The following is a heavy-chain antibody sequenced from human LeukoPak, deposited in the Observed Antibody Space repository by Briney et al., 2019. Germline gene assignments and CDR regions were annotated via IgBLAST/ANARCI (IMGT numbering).Heavy chain of an antibody. V-gene: IGHV1-2*02. CDR2: INPNSGGT. J-gene: IGHJ4*02. CDR1: GYTFTGYY. CDR3: ARDPAYYYDSSGYPRYYFDY. Sequence: SVKVSCKASGYTFTGYYMHWVRQAPGQGLEWMGWINPNSGGTNYAQKFQGRVTMTRDTSISTAYMELSRLRSDDTAVYYCARDPAYYYDSSGYPRYYFDYWGQGTLVTVSS. D-gene: IGHD3-22*01.